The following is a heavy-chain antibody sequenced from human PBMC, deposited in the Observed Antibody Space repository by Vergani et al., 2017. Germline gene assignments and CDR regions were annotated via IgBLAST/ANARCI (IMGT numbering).Heavy chain of an antibody. CDR2: IHHSGDT. Sequence: QVQLQESGPGLVKPSETLTLTCDVSDSSIMTNPYWGWFRQSPGKGLEWIGCIHHSGDTHYNSSLKSRVSISVVSSSKFSLSLTSVTAADTAIYYYARHRGSGGLFPSSCFSGMDVSVRRATVTVSS. V-gene: IGHV4-38-2*01. CDR1: DSSIMTNPY. CDR3: ARHRGSGGLFPSSCFSGMDV. D-gene: IGHD3-10*01. J-gene: IGHJ6*02.